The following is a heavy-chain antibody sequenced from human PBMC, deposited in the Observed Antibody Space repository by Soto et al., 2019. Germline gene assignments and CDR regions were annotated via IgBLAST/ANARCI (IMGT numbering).Heavy chain of an antibody. CDR3: ARMIVATALSYYYMDV. CDR2: IYYSGST. CDR1: GGSISSYY. V-gene: IGHV4-59*01. J-gene: IGHJ6*03. D-gene: IGHD5-12*01. Sequence: SETLSLTCTVSGGSISSYYWSWIRQPPGKGLEWIGYIYYSGSTNYNPSLKSRVTISVDTSKNQFSLKLSSVTAADTAVYYCARMIVATALSYYYMDVWGKGTTVTVSS.